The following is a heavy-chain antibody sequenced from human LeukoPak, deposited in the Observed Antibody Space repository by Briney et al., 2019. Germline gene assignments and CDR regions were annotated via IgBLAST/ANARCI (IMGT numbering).Heavy chain of an antibody. CDR2: IYYSGST. CDR1: GDSISSYY. Sequence: SQTLSLTCTVSGDSISSYYWNWVRQPPGKGLEWIGYIYYSGSTNCNPSLKSRVTISIDTSKNQFSLKLRSVTAADTAVYYCAREVPIVRGLRWDYWGQGTPVTVSS. CDR3: AREVPIVRGLRWDY. J-gene: IGHJ4*02. D-gene: IGHD3-10*01. V-gene: IGHV4-59*01.